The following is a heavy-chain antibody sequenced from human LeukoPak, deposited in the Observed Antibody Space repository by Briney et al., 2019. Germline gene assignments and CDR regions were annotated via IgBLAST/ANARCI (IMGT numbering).Heavy chain of an antibody. Sequence: GGSLRLSCAASGFTFYDYAMHWVRQAPGKGLEWVSGISWNSGSIGYADSVKGRFTISRDNSKNTLWLQMNSLRGEDTAVYYCAKTWRGRGYYGYGPSEYFYYMDVWGKGTTVTISS. D-gene: IGHD3-10*01. CDR2: ISWNSGSI. J-gene: IGHJ6*03. V-gene: IGHV3-9*01. CDR3: AKTWRGRGYYGYGPSEYFYYMDV. CDR1: GFTFYDYA.